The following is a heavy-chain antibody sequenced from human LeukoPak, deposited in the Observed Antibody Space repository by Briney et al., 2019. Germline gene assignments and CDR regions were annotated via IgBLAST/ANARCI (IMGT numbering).Heavy chain of an antibody. D-gene: IGHD4-17*01. J-gene: IGHJ3*01. CDR3: ARDPNGDYLGAFDF. CDR1: GFTFSSYA. CDR2: IRGSGDIT. Sequence: HPGGSLRLSCAAPGFTFSSYAMIWVRQAPGKGLEWVSAIRGSGDITLYADSVKGRFTISRDNSKNTLYLQMNRLRGEDTAVYYCARDPNGDYLGAFDFRGQGTMASVSS. V-gene: IGHV3-23*01.